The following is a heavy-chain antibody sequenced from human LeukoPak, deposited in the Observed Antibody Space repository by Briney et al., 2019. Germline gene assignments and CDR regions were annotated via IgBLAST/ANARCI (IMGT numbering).Heavy chain of an antibody. J-gene: IGHJ4*02. Sequence: GGSLRLSCAASGFTFDDYAMHWVRQAPGKGLEWVSVISWNGGSIDYADSVKGRFTISRDNAKNSLYLQMNSLRAEDTALYYCVKDSEGFDNWGQGTLITVSS. V-gene: IGHV3-9*01. CDR1: GFTFDDYA. CDR3: VKDSEGFDN. CDR2: ISWNGGSI.